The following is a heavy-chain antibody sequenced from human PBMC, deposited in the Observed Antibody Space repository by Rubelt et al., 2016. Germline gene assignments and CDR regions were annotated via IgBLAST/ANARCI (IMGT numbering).Heavy chain of an antibody. CDR2: IKSKTDGGTT. D-gene: IGHD1-26*01. CDR3: TTDGPADAEVGARPR. Sequence: EVQLVESGGGLVKPGGSLRLSCAASGFTFSNAWMSWVRQAPGKGLEWVGRIKSKTDGGTTDYAAPVKGRFTVSRDDSKNTLYLQMNSLKTEDTAVYYCTTDGPADAEVGARPRWGQGTLVTVSS. CDR1: GFTFSNAW. J-gene: IGHJ4*02. V-gene: IGHV3-15*01.